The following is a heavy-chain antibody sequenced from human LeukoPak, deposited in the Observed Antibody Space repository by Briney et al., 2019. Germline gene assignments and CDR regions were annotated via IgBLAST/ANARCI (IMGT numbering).Heavy chain of an antibody. J-gene: IGHJ3*02. CDR3: ASQALVLGAFDI. CDR2: IYYSGST. V-gene: IGHV4-31*03. CDR1: GGSISSGGYY. Sequence: SETLSLTCTVSGGSISSGGYYWSWIRQHPGKGLEWIGYIYYSGSTYYNPSLKSRVTISVDTSKNQFSLKLSSVTAADTAVYYCASQALVLGAFDIWGQGTMVTVSS. D-gene: IGHD2-8*01.